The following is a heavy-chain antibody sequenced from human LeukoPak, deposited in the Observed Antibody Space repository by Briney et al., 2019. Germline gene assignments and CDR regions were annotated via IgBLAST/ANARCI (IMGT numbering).Heavy chain of an antibody. J-gene: IGHJ4*02. CDR3: AKDRRSSSWYYFDY. V-gene: IGHV3-23*01. CDR2: ISGSGGST. CDR1: GFTFSGYA. Sequence: GGSLRLSCSASGFTFSGYAMSWVRQAPGKGLEWVSTISGSGGSTSYADSVKGRFTMSRDNSQNTLYLQMSSLRAEDTAVYYCAKDRRSSSWYYFDYWGQGTLVTVSS. D-gene: IGHD6-13*01.